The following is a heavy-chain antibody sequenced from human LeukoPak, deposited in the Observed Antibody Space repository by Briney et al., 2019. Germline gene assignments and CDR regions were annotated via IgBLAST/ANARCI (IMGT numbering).Heavy chain of an antibody. Sequence: GSSVKVSFTASGGTFIIYAISWVRQAPGQGREWMGGIIPIFGTANYAQKFQGRVTITADKSTSTAYMELSSLRSEDTAVYYCAREGYYDILTGYQYYFDYWGQGTLVTVSS. V-gene: IGHV1-69*06. CDR3: AREGYYDILTGYQYYFDY. J-gene: IGHJ4*02. D-gene: IGHD3-9*01. CDR1: GGTFIIYA. CDR2: IIPIFGTA.